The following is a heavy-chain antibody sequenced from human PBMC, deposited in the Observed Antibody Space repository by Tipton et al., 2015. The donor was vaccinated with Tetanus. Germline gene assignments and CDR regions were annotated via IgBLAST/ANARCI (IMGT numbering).Heavy chain of an antibody. D-gene: IGHD2-8*02. Sequence: TLSLTCTVSGASFSSGDYYWSWIRKPPGKDMEWIGYIYQTGTTYYNPSLKGRVTISMDRSNTQFSLRLDSLTAADTAVYCCARAAGLLGLTQDFCGRGTLVSVSS. CDR3: ARAAGLLGLTQDF. CDR1: GASFSSGDYY. V-gene: IGHV4-30-4*01. CDR2: IYQTGTT. J-gene: IGHJ4*02.